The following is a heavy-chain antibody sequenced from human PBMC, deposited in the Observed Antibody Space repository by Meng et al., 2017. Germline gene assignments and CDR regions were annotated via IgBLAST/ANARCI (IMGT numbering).Heavy chain of an antibody. V-gene: IGHV1-46*01. CDR3: AREVPLSMVRGVNDAFDI. D-gene: IGHD3-10*01. CDR1: GYTFTSYY. CDR2: INPSGGST. J-gene: IGHJ3*02. Sequence: ASVKVSCKASGYTFTSYYMHWVRQAPGQGLEWMGIINPSGGSTSYAQKFQGRVTMTRDTSTSTVYMELGSLRSEDTAVYYCAREVPLSMVRGVNDAFDIWGQGTMVTVSS.